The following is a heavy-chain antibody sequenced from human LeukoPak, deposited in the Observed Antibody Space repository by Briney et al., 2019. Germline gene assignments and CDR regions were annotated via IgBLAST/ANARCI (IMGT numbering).Heavy chain of an antibody. CDR2: IFSDGNT. V-gene: IGHV3-66*01. Sequence: PGGSLRLSCAASGFTVSSNYMSWVRQAPGKGLEWVSVIFSDGNTYYADSVKGRFSISRDNSKNTLYLQMNSLRAEDTAVYYCARDDYATGGFDYWGQGTLVTVSS. CDR1: GFTVSSNY. CDR3: ARDDYATGGFDY. J-gene: IGHJ4*02. D-gene: IGHD4-17*01.